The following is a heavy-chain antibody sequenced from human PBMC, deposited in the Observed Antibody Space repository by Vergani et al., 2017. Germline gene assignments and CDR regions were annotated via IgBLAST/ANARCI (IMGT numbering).Heavy chain of an antibody. Sequence: QVQLQESGPGLVKPSETLSLTCTVSGGSISSYYWSWIRQPPGKGLEWIGYIYYSGSTNYNHSLKSRVTISVDTSKNQFSLKLGSVTAADTAVYYCARTTGDQRPVSVWGQGTLVTVSS. CDR3: ARTTGDQRPVSV. D-gene: IGHD7-27*01. V-gene: IGHV4-59*01. J-gene: IGHJ4*02. CDR2: IYYSGST. CDR1: GGSISSYY.